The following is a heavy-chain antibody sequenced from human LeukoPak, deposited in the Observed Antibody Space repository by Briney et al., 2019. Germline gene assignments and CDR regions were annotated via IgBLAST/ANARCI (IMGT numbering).Heavy chain of an antibody. J-gene: IGHJ3*02. V-gene: IGHV4-34*01. Sequence: SETLSLTCAVYGGSFSGYYWSWIRQPPGKGLEWIGEINHSGSTNYNPSLKSRVTISVDTSKNQFSLKLSSVTAADTAVYYCAXVRXTPGSSWTFDIWGQGTMVTVSS. CDR1: GGSFSGYY. CDR3: AXVRXTPGSSWTFDI. CDR2: INHSGST. D-gene: IGHD6-13*01.